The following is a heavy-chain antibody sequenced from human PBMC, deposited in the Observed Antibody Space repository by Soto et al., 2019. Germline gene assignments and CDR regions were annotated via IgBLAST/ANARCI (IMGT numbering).Heavy chain of an antibody. Sequence: SQTLSLTCVISGDSVSIYSGAWNWIRQSPSRGLEWLGRTYYRSKWYYDYAESVKSRIIISVDTSKNQFSLQLNSVTPEDAAVYYWENDPGYSFDFWGQGPQVTVSS. J-gene: IGHJ4*02. CDR1: GDSVSIYSGA. D-gene: IGHD5-12*01. CDR3: ENDPGYSFDF. CDR2: TYYRSKWYY. V-gene: IGHV6-1*01.